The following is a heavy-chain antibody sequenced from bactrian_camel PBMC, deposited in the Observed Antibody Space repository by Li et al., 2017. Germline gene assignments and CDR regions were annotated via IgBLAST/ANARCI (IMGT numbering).Heavy chain of an antibody. CDR2: ISWSGDNT. J-gene: IGHJ4*01. CDR3: AADVTWPPVTPAINNEYDRLANY. Sequence: HVQLVESGGGLVQVGGSLRLSCIVSGLTFDDYAMAWFRQAPGKDREGVSCISWSGDNTYYADSVKGRFTISRDNAKNTLYLQMNNLNPDDTAMYYCAADVTWPPVTPAINNEYDRLANYWGQGTQVTVS. CDR1: GLTFDDYA. D-gene: IGHD4*01. V-gene: IGHV3S60*01.